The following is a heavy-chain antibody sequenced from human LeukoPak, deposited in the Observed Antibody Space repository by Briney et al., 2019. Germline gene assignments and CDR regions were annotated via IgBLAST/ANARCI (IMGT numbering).Heavy chain of an antibody. V-gene: IGHV4-30-2*01. D-gene: IGHD2-2*01. CDR2: IYHSGST. J-gene: IGHJ6*03. CDR3: ARTTAYQLLYDSYYMDV. CDR1: GGSISSGGYY. Sequence: SQTLSLTCTVSGGSISSGGYYWSWIRQPPGKGLEWIGYIYHSGSTYYNPSLKSRVTISVDRSKNQFSLKLSSVTAADTAVYYCARTTAYQLLYDSYYMDVWGKGTTVTVSS.